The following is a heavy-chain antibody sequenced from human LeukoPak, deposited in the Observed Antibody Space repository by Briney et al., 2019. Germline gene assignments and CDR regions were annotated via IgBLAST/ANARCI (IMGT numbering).Heavy chain of an antibody. CDR2: VRGNGTAT. D-gene: IGHD4-11*01. CDR3: AKTSRRDSTYDSPFDY. J-gene: IGHJ4*02. CDR1: GFTFSTYA. V-gene: IGHV3-23*01. Sequence: GGSLRLSCAVHGFTFSTYAIASVRQAPGKGLELDSAVRGNGTATYYAHCEKGRLTISRDNYKNMLYLQMNSLRAEDTAIYYCAKTSRRDSTYDSPFDYWGQGTLVTVSS.